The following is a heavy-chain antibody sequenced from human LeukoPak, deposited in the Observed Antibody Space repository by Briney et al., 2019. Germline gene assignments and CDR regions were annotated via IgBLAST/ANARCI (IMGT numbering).Heavy chain of an antibody. J-gene: IGHJ4*02. D-gene: IGHD6-19*01. CDR3: ARALTSVAGTWGY. CDR1: GFTFSSYA. CDR2: ISGSGGST. Sequence: GGSLRLSCAASGFTFSSYAMSWVRQAPGKGLEWVSAISGSGGSTYYADSVKGRFTISRDNSKNTLYLQMNSLRVEDTAVYYCARALTSVAGTWGYWGQGTLVTVSS. V-gene: IGHV3-23*01.